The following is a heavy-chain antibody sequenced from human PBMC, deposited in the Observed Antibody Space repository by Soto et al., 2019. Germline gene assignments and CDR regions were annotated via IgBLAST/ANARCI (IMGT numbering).Heavy chain of an antibody. D-gene: IGHD3-22*01. CDR3: SKKDSSGYYYFWYYYGMDV. J-gene: IGHJ6*02. Sequence: LSCAASGFTFSSYGMHWVRQAPGKGLEWVAVISYDGSNKYYADSVKGRFTIPRDNSKNTLSLQMNSLRAEDTAVYYCSKKDSSGYYYFWYYYGMDVWGQGTTVTVSS. CDR2: ISYDGSNK. V-gene: IGHV3-30*18. CDR1: GFTFSSYG.